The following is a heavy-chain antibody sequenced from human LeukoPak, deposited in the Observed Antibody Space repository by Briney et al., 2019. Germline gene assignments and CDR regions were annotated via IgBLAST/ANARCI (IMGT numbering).Heavy chain of an antibody. CDR3: AKDLLEWLSPPAFDP. Sequence: GGSLRLSCAASGFTFSSYGMHWVRQAPGKGLEWVAFIRYDGSNKYYADSVKGRFTISRDNSKNTLYLQMNSLRAEDTAVYYCAKDLLEWLSPPAFDPWGQGTLVTVSS. D-gene: IGHD3-3*01. CDR2: IRYDGSNK. J-gene: IGHJ5*02. V-gene: IGHV3-30*02. CDR1: GFTFSSYG.